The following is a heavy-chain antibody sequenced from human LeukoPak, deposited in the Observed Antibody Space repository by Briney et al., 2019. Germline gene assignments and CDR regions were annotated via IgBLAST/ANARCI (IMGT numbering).Heavy chain of an antibody. Sequence: GESLKISFKGSGYRFTSYWIGWVRQMPGKGLEWMGIIYPGDSDTRYSPSFQGHVTISADKSITTAYLQWSSLKASDTAMYYCARHIGLTTRYLDYWGQGTLVTVSS. D-gene: IGHD4/OR15-4a*01. J-gene: IGHJ4*02. CDR2: IYPGDSDT. CDR3: ARHIGLTTRYLDY. V-gene: IGHV5-51*01. CDR1: GYRFTSYW.